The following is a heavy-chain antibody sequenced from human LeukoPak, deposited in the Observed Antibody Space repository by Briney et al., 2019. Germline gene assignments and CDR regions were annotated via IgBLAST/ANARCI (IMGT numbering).Heavy chain of an antibody. D-gene: IGHD6-19*01. J-gene: IGHJ6*02. CDR3: TRDLAAVPGPRMDV. Sequence: GGSLRLSCAASGFTFNNYDMNWVRQAPGKGLEWVSYISSSSSIIYYADSVKGRFTISRDTAKNSLYLQMDSLRDDDTAMYFCTRDLAAVPGPRMDVWGQGTTVTVSS. V-gene: IGHV3-48*02. CDR2: ISSSSSII. CDR1: GFTFNNYD.